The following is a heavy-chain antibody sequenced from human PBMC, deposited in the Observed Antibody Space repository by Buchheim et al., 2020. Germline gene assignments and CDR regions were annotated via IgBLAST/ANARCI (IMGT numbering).Heavy chain of an antibody. Sequence: EVQLVESGGGLVQPGGSLRLSCAASGFTFSSYWMSWVRQAPGKGLEWVANIKQDGSEKYYVDSVKGRFTISRDNAKNSLYLQMNRLRAEDTAVYYCALGGDCSSTSCYNFDYWGQGTL. CDR1: GFTFSSYW. D-gene: IGHD2-2*02. CDR2: IKQDGSEK. V-gene: IGHV3-7*01. CDR3: ALGGDCSSTSCYNFDY. J-gene: IGHJ4*02.